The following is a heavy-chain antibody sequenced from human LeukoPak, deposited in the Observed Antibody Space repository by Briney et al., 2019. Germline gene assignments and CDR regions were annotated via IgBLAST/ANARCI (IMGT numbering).Heavy chain of an antibody. D-gene: IGHD4-11*01. Sequence: SETLSLTCTVSGGSISSTSYYWGWIRQPPGKGLEWIGAIYYSGSFYYNPSLKSRVTISVDTSKNQFSLNLTSVTAADTAVYYCARHVSFLHYSQYYFDYWGQGSLVTVSS. CDR3: ARHVSFLHYSQYYFDY. V-gene: IGHV4-39*01. J-gene: IGHJ4*02. CDR2: IYYSGSF. CDR1: GGSISSTSYY.